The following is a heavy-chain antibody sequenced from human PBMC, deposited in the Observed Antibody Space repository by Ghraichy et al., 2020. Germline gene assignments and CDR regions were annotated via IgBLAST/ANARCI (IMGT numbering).Heavy chain of an antibody. D-gene: IGHD2/OR15-2a*01. Sequence: GESLNISCAASGFTFSSYGMHWVRQAPGKGLEWVAVIWYDGSNKYYADSVKGRFTISRDNSKNTLYLQMNSLRAEDTAVYYCARDPKAGHSQYSYYYYYGMDVWGQGTTVNVSS. J-gene: IGHJ6*02. V-gene: IGHV3-33*01. CDR2: IWYDGSNK. CDR1: GFTFSSYG. CDR3: ARDPKAGHSQYSYYYYYGMDV.